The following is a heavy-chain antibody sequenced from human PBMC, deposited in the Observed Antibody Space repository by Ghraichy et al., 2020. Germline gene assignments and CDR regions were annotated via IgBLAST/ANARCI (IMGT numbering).Heavy chain of an antibody. D-gene: IGHD3-10*01. Sequence: LSLTCAASGFTFSNAWMSWVRQAPGKGLEWVGRIKSKTDGGTTDYAAPVKGRFTISRDDSKNTLYLQMNSLKTEDTAVYYCCFSIIVHYYGSGSQPGWFDPWGQGTLVTVSS. CDR3: CFSIIVHYYGSGSQPGWFDP. CDR2: IKSKTDGGTT. J-gene: IGHJ5*02. V-gene: IGHV3-15*01. CDR1: GFTFSNAW.